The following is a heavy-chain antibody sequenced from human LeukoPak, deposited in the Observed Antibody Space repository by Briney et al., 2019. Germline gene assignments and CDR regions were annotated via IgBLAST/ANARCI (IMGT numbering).Heavy chain of an antibody. CDR1: GGSFSSYY. Sequence: PSETLSLTCVVSGGSFSSYYWSWIRQPPGKGLEWIGEINHSGSSNYNPSLKGRVTMSVDTSKNQFSLKLTSVTAADTAVYYCARAGGSGRPEDFDHWGQGTLVTVSS. CDR3: ARAGGSGRPEDFDH. CDR2: INHSGSS. V-gene: IGHV4-34*01. J-gene: IGHJ4*02. D-gene: IGHD6-19*01.